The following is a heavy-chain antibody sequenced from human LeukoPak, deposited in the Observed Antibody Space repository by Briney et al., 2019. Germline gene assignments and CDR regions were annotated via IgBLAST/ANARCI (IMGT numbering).Heavy chain of an antibody. V-gene: IGHV4-30-2*01. CDR3: ARGLEVANFDY. CDR1: GGSISSGGYY. CDR2: IYHSGST. D-gene: IGHD6-19*01. J-gene: IGHJ4*02. Sequence: SQTLSLTCTVSGGSISSGGYYWSWIRQPPGKGLEWIGYIYHSGSTYYNPPLKSRVAMSVDTSKDQFSLKLSSVTAADTAIYYCARGLEVANFDYWGQGTLVTVSS.